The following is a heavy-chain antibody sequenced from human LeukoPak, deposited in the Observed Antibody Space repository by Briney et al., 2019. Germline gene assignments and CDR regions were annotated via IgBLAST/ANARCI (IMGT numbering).Heavy chain of an antibody. CDR1: GYTFTSYD. Sequence: ASVKVSCKASGYTFTSYDINWVRQATGQGLEWMGWMNPNSGNTGYAQKFQGRVTMTRNTSISTAYMELSSLRSEDTAVYYCARPTRRYYYDSSGYYRKPKGYYFDYWGQGTLVTVSS. CDR3: ARPTRRYYYDSSGYYRKPKGYYFDY. V-gene: IGHV1-8*01. CDR2: MNPNSGNT. J-gene: IGHJ4*02. D-gene: IGHD3-22*01.